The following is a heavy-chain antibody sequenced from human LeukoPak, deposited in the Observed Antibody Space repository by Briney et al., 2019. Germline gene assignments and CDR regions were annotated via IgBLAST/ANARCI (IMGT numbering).Heavy chain of an antibody. Sequence: ASETLSLTCAVYGGSFSGYYWNWIRQPPGKGLEWIGEINHSGSTNYNPSLKSRVTISVDTSKNQFSLKLSSVTAADTAVYYCARHVDFWGQGTLVTVSS. J-gene: IGHJ1*01. V-gene: IGHV4-34*01. D-gene: IGHD3/OR15-3a*01. CDR3: ARHVDF. CDR1: GGSFSGYY. CDR2: INHSGST.